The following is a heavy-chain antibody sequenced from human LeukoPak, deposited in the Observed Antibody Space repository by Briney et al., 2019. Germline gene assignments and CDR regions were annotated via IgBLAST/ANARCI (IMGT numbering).Heavy chain of an antibody. Sequence: GGSLRLSCAASGFTFSSYAMSWVRQAPGKGLEWVSAISGSGGSTYYADSVKGRFTISRDNSKNTLYLQMNSLRAEGTAVYYCAKAATQWLVLRYFDYWGQGTLVTVSS. CDR3: AKAATQWLVLRYFDY. D-gene: IGHD6-19*01. CDR2: ISGSGGST. J-gene: IGHJ4*02. CDR1: GFTFSSYA. V-gene: IGHV3-23*01.